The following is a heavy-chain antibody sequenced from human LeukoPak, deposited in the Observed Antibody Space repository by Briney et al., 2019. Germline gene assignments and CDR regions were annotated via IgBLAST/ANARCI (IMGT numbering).Heavy chain of an antibody. Sequence: GGSLRLSCAASGFMFSSNWMSWVRLAPGKGLEWVVNIKEDGTETYYVDSVKGRFTISRDNAKNSLYLQMNSLRVEDTAVYYCAKEGRSLQTYWGQGTLVTVSS. CDR3: AKEGRSLQTY. CDR1: GFMFSSNW. J-gene: IGHJ4*02. CDR2: IKEDGTET. D-gene: IGHD1-1*01. V-gene: IGHV3-7*03.